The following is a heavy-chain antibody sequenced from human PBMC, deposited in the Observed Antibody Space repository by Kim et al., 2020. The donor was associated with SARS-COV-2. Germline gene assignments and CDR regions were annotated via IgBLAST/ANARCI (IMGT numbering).Heavy chain of an antibody. CDR2: LSYSGRR. Sequence: SETLSLTCTVSGASIGSHGYFWAWIRQPPGRGLEWIGSLSYSGRRYYNPSLERRITTSLDTSRTQFSLRLTSVTAADTAVYHCSRLFAFTGSYPAYYFDFWGQCTLVTVSS. J-gene: IGHJ4*02. CDR3: SRLFAFTGSYPAYYFDF. D-gene: IGHD3-16*02. V-gene: IGHV4-39*01. CDR1: GASIGSHGYF.